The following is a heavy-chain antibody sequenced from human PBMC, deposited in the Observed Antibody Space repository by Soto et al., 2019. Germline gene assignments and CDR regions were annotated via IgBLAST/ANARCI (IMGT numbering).Heavy chain of an antibody. CDR1: GYIFSNYY. J-gene: IGHJ4*02. V-gene: IGHV1-46*01. CDR3: ARDEVYGDNSFDF. D-gene: IGHD4-17*01. CDR2: INPNTGGT. Sequence: QVSLVQSGAEVKKPGASVNVSCKAFGYIFSNYYIHWVRQAPGQGLEWMGIINPNTGGTSYPQKFQGIVNLTRDTSTSTVYMEMSSRASEDTAVYYCARDEVYGDNSFDFCGQGTLVTVSS.